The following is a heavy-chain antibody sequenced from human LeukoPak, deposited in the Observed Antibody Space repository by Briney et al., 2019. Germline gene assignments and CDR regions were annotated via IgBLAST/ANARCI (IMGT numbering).Heavy chain of an antibody. V-gene: IGHV4-30-2*01. CDR2: IYHSGST. D-gene: IGHD3-9*01. J-gene: IGHJ3*02. Sequence: SETLSLTCAVSGGSISSGGYSWSWIRQPPGKGLEWIGYIYHSGSTYYNPSLKSRVTISVDTSKNQFSLKLSSVTAADTAVYYCARGGKYDILTQDAFDIWGQGTMVTVSS. CDR1: GGSISSGGYS. CDR3: ARGGKYDILTQDAFDI.